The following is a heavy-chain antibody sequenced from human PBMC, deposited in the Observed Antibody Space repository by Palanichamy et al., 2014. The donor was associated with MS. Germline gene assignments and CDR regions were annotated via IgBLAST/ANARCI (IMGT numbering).Heavy chain of an antibody. J-gene: IGHJ4*02. CDR2: ISSSSSTI. CDR3: ARSSSGFDY. Sequence: EVEVVESGGGLVQPGGSLRLSCAASGFTFSTYSMSWVRQAPGKGLEWVSYISSSSSTIYYADSVKGRFTISRDNAKNSLYLQMNSLRAADTAVYYCARSSSGFDYWGQGTLVTVSS. V-gene: IGHV3-48*01. D-gene: IGHD6-25*01. CDR1: GFTFSTYS.